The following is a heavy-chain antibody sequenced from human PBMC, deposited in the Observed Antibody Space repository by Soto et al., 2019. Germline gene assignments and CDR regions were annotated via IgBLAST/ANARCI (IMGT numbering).Heavy chain of an antibody. CDR1: GGSISSYY. J-gene: IGHJ4*02. V-gene: IGHV4-59*12. D-gene: IGHD2-8*02. CDR2: IYYSGNT. CDR3: ARGMTPPGAPAWYYFDS. Sequence: PSATPCPTGTVSGGSISSYYVTLLRPPRGKGLNWIWYIYYSGNTIYSPSLRSRVTMPADVSKNKFSLRLPSVTAADTALYYCARGMTPPGAPAWYYFDSWGQGHLVTFSS.